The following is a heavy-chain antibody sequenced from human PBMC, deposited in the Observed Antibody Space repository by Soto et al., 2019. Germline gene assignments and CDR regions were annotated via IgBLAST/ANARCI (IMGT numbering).Heavy chain of an antibody. J-gene: IGHJ4*02. CDR2: ISRNGADT. D-gene: IGHD5-18*01. CDR3: ARENSVQAWLHHFDH. CDR1: GFTFSSYA. Sequence: GGSLRLSCAASGFTFSSYAMAWVRQAPGKGLQWVSAISRNGADTYYADSVKGRFTISRDNAKNSLSLQMNNLRAEDTAVYYCARENSVQAWLHHFDHWGLGTLVTVSS. V-gene: IGHV3-23*01.